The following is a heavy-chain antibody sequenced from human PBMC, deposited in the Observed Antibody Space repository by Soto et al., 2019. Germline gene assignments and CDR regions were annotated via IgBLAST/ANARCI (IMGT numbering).Heavy chain of an antibody. D-gene: IGHD5-12*01. J-gene: IGHJ5*02. Sequence: AAVKVSCKASGYTFTSYGISWVRQAPGQGLEWMGWISVYNGNTDYAQKFQGRVTMTTDTSTSTAYMELRSLRSDDTAVYYCATSYDSGFDPWGQGTLVTVSS. CDR2: ISVYNGNT. CDR3: ATSYDSGFDP. V-gene: IGHV1-18*04. CDR1: GYTFTSYG.